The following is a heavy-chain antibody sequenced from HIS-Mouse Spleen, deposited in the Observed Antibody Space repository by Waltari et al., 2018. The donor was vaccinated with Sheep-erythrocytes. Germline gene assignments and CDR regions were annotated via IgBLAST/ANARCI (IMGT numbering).Heavy chain of an antibody. V-gene: IGHV3-23*01. CDR1: GFTFSSYA. CDR3: AKETGFYDFWSGYYYYGMDV. Sequence: EVQLLESGGGLVQPGGSLRLSCAASGFTFSSYAMSWVRQAPGKGLGWVAAISGMGGSTYDADSVKGRFTISRDNSKNTLYLQMNSLRAEDTAVYYCAKETGFYDFWSGYYYYGMDVWGQGTTVTVSS. J-gene: IGHJ6*02. D-gene: IGHD3-3*01. CDR2: ISGMGGST.